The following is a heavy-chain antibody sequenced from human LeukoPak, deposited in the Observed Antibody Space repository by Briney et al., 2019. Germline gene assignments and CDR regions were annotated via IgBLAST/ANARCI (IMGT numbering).Heavy chain of an antibody. Sequence: GGSLRLSCEASGFTFGSYAMYWVRQAPGKGLEWIAGIFGSGGSPHYADSVKGRFTISRDNSKNTVYLQMNSLRAEDTAVYYCARALIAYRVDPSDYWGQGTLVTVSS. J-gene: IGHJ4*02. CDR3: ARALIAYRVDPSDY. CDR1: GFTFGSYA. V-gene: IGHV3-23*01. D-gene: IGHD2-21*01. CDR2: IFGSGGSP.